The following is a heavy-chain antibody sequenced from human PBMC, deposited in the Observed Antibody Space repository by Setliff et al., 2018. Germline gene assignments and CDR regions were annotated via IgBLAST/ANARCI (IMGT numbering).Heavy chain of an antibody. D-gene: IGHD5-12*01. CDR2: ISTLGGAI. J-gene: IGHJ4*02. V-gene: IGHV3-48*03. Sequence: PGGSLRLSCAASGFSFSGHEVNWVRQAPGKGLEWISSISTLGGAIYYADSVKGRFTISRDNAKNSLYLQMNNLRAEDTAVYYCARVRYSGFDYWGQGTLVTVSS. CDR1: GFSFSGHE. CDR3: ARVRYSGFDY.